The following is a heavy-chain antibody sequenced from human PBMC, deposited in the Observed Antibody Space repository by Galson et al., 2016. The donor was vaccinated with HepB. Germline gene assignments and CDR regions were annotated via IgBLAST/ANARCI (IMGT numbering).Heavy chain of an antibody. Sequence: SETLSLTCTVSGGSVSSYYWSWIRQPPGKGLEWIGYIYSRGSTNYNPSLRSRVTISVDTSKNQFSLKLRSVAAADTAVYYCARAVAGSFRGDYYFDYWGQGTLVTVSP. CDR3: ARAVAGSFRGDYYFDY. CDR2: IYSRGST. V-gene: IGHV4-59*02. J-gene: IGHJ4*02. CDR1: GGSVSSYY. D-gene: IGHD6-19*01.